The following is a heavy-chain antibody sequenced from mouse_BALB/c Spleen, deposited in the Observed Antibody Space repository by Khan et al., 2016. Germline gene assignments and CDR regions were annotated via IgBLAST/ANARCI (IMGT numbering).Heavy chain of an antibody. CDR1: GYSITSGYG. D-gene: IGHD1-2*01. CDR2: ISYIGST. V-gene: IGHV3-2*02. J-gene: IGHJ2*01. Sequence: EVQLQESGPGLVKPSQSLSLTCTVTGYSITSGYGWNWIRQFPGNKLEWMGYISYIGSTNYNPSLKRRISITRDTSKNQFFLQLNSVTTEDTATYYCARTARIKYWGQGTTLTVSS. CDR3: ARTARIKY.